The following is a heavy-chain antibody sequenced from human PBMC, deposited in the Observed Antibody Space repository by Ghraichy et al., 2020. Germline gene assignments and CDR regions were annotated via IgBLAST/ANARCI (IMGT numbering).Heavy chain of an antibody. J-gene: IGHJ2*01. Sequence: SETLSLTCTVSGGSISSGGYYWSWIRQHPGKGLEWIGYIYYSGSTYYNPSLKSRVTISVDTSKNQFSLKLSSVTAADTAVYYCASLYCSGGSCYSKADGEPNWYFDLWGRGTLVTVSS. CDR2: IYYSGST. D-gene: IGHD2-15*01. V-gene: IGHV4-31*03. CDR1: GGSISSGGYY. CDR3: ASLYCSGGSCYSKADGEPNWYFDL.